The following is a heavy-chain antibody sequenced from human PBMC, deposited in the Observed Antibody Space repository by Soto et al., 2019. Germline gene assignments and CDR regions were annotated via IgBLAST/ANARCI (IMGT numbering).Heavy chain of an antibody. J-gene: IGHJ4*02. Sequence: PGGSLRLSCAASGFTFSDCWMSWVRQAPGKGLEWVGNIKHDTSEAHYADSVKGRFTITRDNIKNFLFLQMNGLRSGDTASYYCARDGLLFSGPYRPSRFDYWGLGTLVTVSS. D-gene: IGHD3-16*02. CDR3: ARDGLLFSGPYRPSRFDY. CDR1: GFTFSDCW. CDR2: IKHDTSEA. V-gene: IGHV3-7*03.